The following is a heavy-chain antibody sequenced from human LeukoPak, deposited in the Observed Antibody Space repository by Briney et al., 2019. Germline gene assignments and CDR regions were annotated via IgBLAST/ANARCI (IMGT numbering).Heavy chain of an antibody. Sequence: GGSLRLSCAASGFTVSSNYMSWVRQAPGKGLEWVSVIYSGGSIYYADSVKGRFIISRDNSKNTLYLQMDSLRAEDTAIYYCARARYYYDRSVYYYRYFFDYWGQGTLVTVSS. CDR2: IYSGGSI. V-gene: IGHV3-53*01. J-gene: IGHJ4*02. D-gene: IGHD3-22*01. CDR1: GFTVSSNY. CDR3: ARARYYYDRSVYYYRYFFDY.